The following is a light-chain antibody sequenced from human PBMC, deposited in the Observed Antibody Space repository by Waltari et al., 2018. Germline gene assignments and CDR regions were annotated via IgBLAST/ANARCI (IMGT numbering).Light chain of an antibody. CDR3: QQFNNWPPIT. V-gene: IGKV3-15*01. CDR2: GAS. Sequence: EVVMTQSPATLSVSPGERATLSCRASQSVGSNLAWYQQKPGQAPRLLIYGASTRATGIPARFSGSVSGTEFTLSISSLQSEDFAVYYCQQFNNWPPITFGQGTRLDIK. CDR1: QSVGSN. J-gene: IGKJ5*01.